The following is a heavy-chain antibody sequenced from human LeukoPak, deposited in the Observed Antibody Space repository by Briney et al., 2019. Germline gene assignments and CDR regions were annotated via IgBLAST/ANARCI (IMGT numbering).Heavy chain of an antibody. J-gene: IGHJ4*02. D-gene: IGHD1-26*01. CDR2: INWNSGNI. V-gene: IGHV3-9*01. Sequence: GGSLRLSCAASGFTFDDYAMHWVRQAPGKGLEWASVINWNSGNIGYADSVKGRFTISRDNAKNSLYLQMNSLRAEDTALYYCAKDHRGGHSGSYLSSWGQGTLVTVSS. CDR1: GFTFDDYA. CDR3: AKDHRGGHSGSYLSS.